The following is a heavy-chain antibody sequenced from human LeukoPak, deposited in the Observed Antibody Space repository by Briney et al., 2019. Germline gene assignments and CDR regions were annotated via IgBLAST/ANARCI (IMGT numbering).Heavy chain of an antibody. Sequence: GGSLTLSCQASGFTFYMYAMSWVREAPGKGLEWVASMCGTAGCTFYPDSVKGRFTISRDNSKNVLYLQMHSRPADDTAIYYCAKDRPNYYDSSGHYYRRNGDYWGQGTLVTVSS. CDR3: AKDRPNYYDSSGHYYRRNGDY. CDR1: GFTFYMYA. CDR2: MCGTAGCT. V-gene: IGHV3-23*01. D-gene: IGHD3-22*01. J-gene: IGHJ4*02.